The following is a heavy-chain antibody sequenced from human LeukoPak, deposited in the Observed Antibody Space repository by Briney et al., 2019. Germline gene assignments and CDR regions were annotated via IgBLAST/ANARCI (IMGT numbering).Heavy chain of an antibody. J-gene: IGHJ6*03. CDR2: IIPFFGTS. CDR3: ARDLPYDSSGYNSYYYYMDV. D-gene: IGHD3-22*01. Sequence: ASVKVSCKASGGTFSTYAISWVRQAPGQGLEWMGGIIPFFGTSNYAQKFQGRVTITADESTSTAYMELSSLRSEDTAVYYCARDLPYDSSGYNSYYYYMDVWGKGTTVTVSS. CDR1: GGTFSTYA. V-gene: IGHV1-69*13.